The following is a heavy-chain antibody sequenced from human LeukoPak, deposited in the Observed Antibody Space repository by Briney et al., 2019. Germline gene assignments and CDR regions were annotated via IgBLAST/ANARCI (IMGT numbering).Heavy chain of an antibody. V-gene: IGHV1-69*15. CDR3: AALVGGGDY. CDR2: IIPMFGTA. J-gene: IGHJ4*02. CDR1: GGTFSSYG. D-gene: IGHD2-8*02. Sequence: SVKVSCKASGGTFSSYGISWVRQAPGQGLEWMGRIIPMFGTANYAQKFHGRVTITADESTSTAYMELSSLRSEDTAVYYCAALVGGGDYWGQGTLVTVSS.